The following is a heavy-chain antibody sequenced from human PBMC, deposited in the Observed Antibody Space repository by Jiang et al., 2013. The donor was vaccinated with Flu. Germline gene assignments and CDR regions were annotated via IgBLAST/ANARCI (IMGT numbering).Heavy chain of an antibody. V-gene: IGHV4-59*11. D-gene: IGHD6-13*01. CDR3: ARARAPEIAAYYFDS. CDR2: VYYSGDT. Sequence: ETLSLTCTVSGGSISSHYWNWIRQPPGKGLEWIGYVYYSGDTNYNSSLKSRVTISVDTSKNHFSLRLSSVAAADTAVYFCARARAPEIAAYYFDSWGQGALVTVSS. J-gene: IGHJ4*02. CDR1: GGSISSHY.